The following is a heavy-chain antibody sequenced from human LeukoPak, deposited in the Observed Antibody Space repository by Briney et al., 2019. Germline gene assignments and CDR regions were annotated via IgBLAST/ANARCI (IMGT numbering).Heavy chain of an antibody. D-gene: IGHD6-19*01. J-gene: IGHJ4*02. Sequence: GGSLRLSCAASGFTFSSYSMYWVRQAPGKGLEWVSYISSSSSTIYYADSVKGRFTISRDNAKNSLYLQMNSLRAEDTAVYYCARNSVAGVYWGQGTLVTVSS. CDR3: ARNSVAGVY. CDR1: GFTFSSYS. CDR2: ISSSSSTI. V-gene: IGHV3-48*01.